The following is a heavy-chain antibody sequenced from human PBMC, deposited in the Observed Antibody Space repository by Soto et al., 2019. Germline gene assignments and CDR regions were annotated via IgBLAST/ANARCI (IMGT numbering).Heavy chain of an antibody. V-gene: IGHV3-23*01. CDR1: GFTYSSDA. J-gene: IGHJ4*02. D-gene: IGHD1-20*01. CDR2: VSGSGGRT. Sequence: EVKLLESGGGLVQPGGSLRLSCAASGFTYSSDAMSWVRQAPGKGLEWISAVSGSGGRTYDADSVKGRFTISRDNSKDTLYLQMNNLIAEDTAVYYCAKPPDYNWNDYWGQGTLVTVSS. CDR3: AKPPDYNWNDY.